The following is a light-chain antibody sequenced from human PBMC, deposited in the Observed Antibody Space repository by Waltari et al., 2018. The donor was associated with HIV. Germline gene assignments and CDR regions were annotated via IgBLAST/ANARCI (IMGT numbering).Light chain of an antibody. J-gene: IGLJ3*02. Sequence: QSVLTQPPSASGTPGQRVIISCSGNRSNIGSNTVNWYQQFSGAAPTLLIYGNKQRPSAVPDRFSGSKSGSAASLAISGLKSEDEADYHCATWDDALSGPVFGAGTKLTV. CDR3: ATWDDALSGPV. CDR1: RSNIGSNT. CDR2: GNK. V-gene: IGLV1-44*01.